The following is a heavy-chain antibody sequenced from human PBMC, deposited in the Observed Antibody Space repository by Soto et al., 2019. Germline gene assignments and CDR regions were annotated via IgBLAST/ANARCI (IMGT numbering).Heavy chain of an antibody. V-gene: IGHV1-18*01. D-gene: IGHD3-22*01. J-gene: IGHJ3*02. Sequence: QVQLVQSGAEVKKPGASVKVSCKASGYTFTSYGISWVRQAPGQGLEWMGWISAYNGNTNYAQKLQGRVTMTTDTSTSSSYIELRSLRSEGTAVDYCARERNYDDSSVPLGGGAFDIWGQGTMVTVSS. CDR2: ISAYNGNT. CDR3: ARERNYDDSSVPLGGGAFDI. CDR1: GYTFTSYG.